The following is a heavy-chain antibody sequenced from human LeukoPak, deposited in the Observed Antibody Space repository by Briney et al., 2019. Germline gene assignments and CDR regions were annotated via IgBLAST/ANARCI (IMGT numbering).Heavy chain of an antibody. Sequence: ASVKVSCKASGGTFISYAISWVRQAPRQGLEWMGGIIPIFGTANYAQKFQGRVTITADESTSTAYMELSSLRSEDTAVYYCAGGYSSSWYLYYFDYWGQGTLVTVSS. CDR1: GGTFISYA. J-gene: IGHJ4*02. CDR2: IIPIFGTA. CDR3: AGGYSSSWYLYYFDY. D-gene: IGHD6-13*01. V-gene: IGHV1-69*01.